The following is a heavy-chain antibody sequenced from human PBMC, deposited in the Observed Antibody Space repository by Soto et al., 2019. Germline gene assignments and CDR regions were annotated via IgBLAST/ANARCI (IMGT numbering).Heavy chain of an antibody. J-gene: IGHJ4*02. CDR2: ITSNSDHI. Sequence: GGSLRLSCAASGFIFSAYTRSWVRQAPGKGLEWLSSITSNSDHIDYADSVRGRFTVSRDNARKSLYLQMDSLGAEDTGVYYCATPYYYNHWGPGTLVTVSS. V-gene: IGHV3-21*01. CDR1: GFIFSAYT. CDR3: ATPYYYNH.